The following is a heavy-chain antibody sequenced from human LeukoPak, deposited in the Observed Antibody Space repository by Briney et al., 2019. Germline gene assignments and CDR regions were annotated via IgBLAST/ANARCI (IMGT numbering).Heavy chain of an antibody. D-gene: IGHD6-13*01. CDR3: AKDSWQQLPYYYYMDV. Sequence: GGSLRLSCAASGFTFSSYGMHWVRQAPGKGLEWVAFIRYDGSNKYYADSVKGRFTISRDNSKNTLYLQMNSLRAEDTAVYYCAKDSWQQLPYYYYMDVWGKGTTVTISS. V-gene: IGHV3-30*02. CDR1: GFTFSSYG. CDR2: IRYDGSNK. J-gene: IGHJ6*03.